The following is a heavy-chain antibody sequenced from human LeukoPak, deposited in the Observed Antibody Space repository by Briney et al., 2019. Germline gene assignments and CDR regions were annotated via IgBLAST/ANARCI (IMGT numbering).Heavy chain of an antibody. J-gene: IGHJ4*02. CDR2: IYPGDSDT. CDR1: GYSFTSYW. V-gene: IGHV5-51*01. Sequence: RGESLKISCKGSGYSFTSYWIGWVRQLPGKGLEWMGIIYPGDSDTRCSPSFQGQVTISADKSISTAYLQWSSLKASDTAMYYCARRMNYDILTGKYYFDYWGQGTLVTVSS. CDR3: ARRMNYDILTGKYYFDY. D-gene: IGHD3-9*01.